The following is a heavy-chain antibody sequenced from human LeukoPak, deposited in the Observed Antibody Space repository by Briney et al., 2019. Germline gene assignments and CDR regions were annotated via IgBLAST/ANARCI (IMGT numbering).Heavy chain of an antibody. Sequence: PGGSLRLSCAASGFTFSSYDMSWVRQAPEKGLEWVSASGGDGGSTYADSVKGRFTISRDNSKNTLYLQMNSLRAEDTATYYCAKALNYWYFDLWGRGNLVTVSS. CDR1: GFTFSSYD. V-gene: IGHV3-23*01. CDR3: AKALNYWYFDL. CDR2: SGGDGGST. J-gene: IGHJ2*01.